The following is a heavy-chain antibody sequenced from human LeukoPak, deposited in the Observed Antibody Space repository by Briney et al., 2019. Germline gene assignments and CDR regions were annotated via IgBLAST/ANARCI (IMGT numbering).Heavy chain of an antibody. CDR2: ISSSGSTI. CDR3: AELGITMIGGV. J-gene: IGHJ6*04. CDR1: GFTLSSYE. D-gene: IGHD3-10*02. Sequence: GSLRLSRAPSGFTLSSYEMIWVRQAPGQGLEWVSYISSSGSTIYYADSVKGRFTISRDNANNSLYLQMNSLRAEDTAVYYCAELGITMIGGVWGKGTTVTISS. V-gene: IGHV3-48*03.